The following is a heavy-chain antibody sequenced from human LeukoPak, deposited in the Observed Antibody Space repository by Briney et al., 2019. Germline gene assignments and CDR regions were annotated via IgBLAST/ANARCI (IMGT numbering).Heavy chain of an antibody. CDR1: GFTFSSYE. V-gene: IGHV3-48*03. D-gene: IGHD2-21*02. Sequence: GGSLRLSCAASGFTFSSYEMNWVRQAPGKGLEWVSYISSSGSTIYYTDSVKGRFTISRDNAKNSLYLQMNSLRAEDTAVYYCARLVTTYDYWGQGTLVTVSS. J-gene: IGHJ4*02. CDR2: ISSSGSTI. CDR3: ARLVTTYDY.